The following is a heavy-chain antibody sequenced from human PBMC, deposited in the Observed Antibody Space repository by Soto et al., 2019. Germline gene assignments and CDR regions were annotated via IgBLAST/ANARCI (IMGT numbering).Heavy chain of an antibody. CDR3: ARGGLLWFGELVRVNYYYYGMDV. CDR2: INPNSGGT. V-gene: IGHV1-2*02. J-gene: IGHJ6*02. D-gene: IGHD3-10*01. CDR1: GYTFTGYY. Sequence: ASVKVSCKASGYTFTGYYMHWVRQAPGQGLEWMGWINPNSGGTNYAQKFQGRVTTTRDTSISTAYMELSRLRSDDTAVYYCARGGLLWFGELVRVNYYYYGMDVWGQGTTVTVSS.